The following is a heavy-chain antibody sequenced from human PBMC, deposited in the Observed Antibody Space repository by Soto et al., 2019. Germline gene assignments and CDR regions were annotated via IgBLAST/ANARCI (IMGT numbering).Heavy chain of an antibody. CDR2: ISYDGSNK. J-gene: IGHJ6*02. V-gene: IGHV3-30-3*01. D-gene: IGHD3-9*01. CDR3: ARERLRYFDWPPRDYYYYGMAV. CDR1: GFTCISYA. Sequence: PGRPKRLSYAASGFTCISYAVHWVRKATGKGLEWVAVISYDGSNKYYADSVKGRFTISRDNSKNTLYLQMNSLRAEDTAVYYCARERLRYFDWPPRDYYYYGMAVWGQGTTVTVSS.